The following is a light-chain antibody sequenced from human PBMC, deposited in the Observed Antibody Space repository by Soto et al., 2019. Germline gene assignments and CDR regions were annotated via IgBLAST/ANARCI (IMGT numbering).Light chain of an antibody. J-gene: IGLJ2*01. V-gene: IGLV2-14*01. CDR1: SSDVGGYYY. CDR2: DVS. Sequence: QSALTQPASVSGSPGQSITISCTGTSSDVGGYYYVSWYQQYPGKAPKLLIYDVSKRHSGVSNRFSGSKSGNTASLTISGLQAEDEADYYCSSYTSSSTSVVFGGGTKLTVL. CDR3: SSYTSSSTSVV.